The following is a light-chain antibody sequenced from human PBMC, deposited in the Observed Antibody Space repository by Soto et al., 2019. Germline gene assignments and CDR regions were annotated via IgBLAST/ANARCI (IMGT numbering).Light chain of an antibody. Sequence: QSVLTQPPSASGTPGQRVTISCSGSGSNIGSNTVNWYQQLPGTAPKLLIYNNSQRPSGVPDRFSGSKSGTSASLAISGLQSDIEADYYCAAWDDSLNGYVFGIGTKVTV. V-gene: IGLV1-44*01. CDR2: NNS. CDR3: AAWDDSLNGYV. CDR1: GSNIGSNT. J-gene: IGLJ1*01.